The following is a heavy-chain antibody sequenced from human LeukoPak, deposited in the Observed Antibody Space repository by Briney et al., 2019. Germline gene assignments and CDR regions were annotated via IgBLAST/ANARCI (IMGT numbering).Heavy chain of an antibody. D-gene: IGHD3-22*01. CDR2: IYYSGST. CDR3: ARSSSAHYDDSSGYLHSHFDC. Sequence: PSETLSLTCTVSAGSISSCYWSWIRQPPGKGLEWIGYIYYSGSTNYNPSLKSRVTISVDTSKNQFSLKLSSVTAADTAVYYCARSSSAHYDDSSGYLHSHFDCWGQGTLVTVSS. CDR1: AGSISSCY. J-gene: IGHJ4*02. V-gene: IGHV4-59*01.